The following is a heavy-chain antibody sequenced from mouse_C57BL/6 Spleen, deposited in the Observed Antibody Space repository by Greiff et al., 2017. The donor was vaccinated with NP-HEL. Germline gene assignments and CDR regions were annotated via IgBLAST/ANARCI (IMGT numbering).Heavy chain of an antibody. CDR2: ISSGGSYT. J-gene: IGHJ2*01. CDR3: ARQYSNYVLDY. Sequence: EVHLVESGGDLVKPGGSLKLSCAASGFTFSSYGMSWVRQTPDKRLEWVATISSGGSYTYYPDSVKGRFTISRDNAKNTLYLQMSSLKSEDTAMYYCARQYSNYVLDYWGQGTTLTVSS. CDR1: GFTFSSYG. D-gene: IGHD2-5*01. V-gene: IGHV5-6*01.